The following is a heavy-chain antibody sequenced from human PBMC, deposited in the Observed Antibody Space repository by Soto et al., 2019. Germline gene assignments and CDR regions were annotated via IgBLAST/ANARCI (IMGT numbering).Heavy chain of an antibody. J-gene: IGHJ4*02. D-gene: IGHD3-9*01. CDR3: ARDHPLRYFDWLFPTTRGFDY. V-gene: IGHV1-18*01. CDR2: ISAYNGNT. CDR1: GYTFTSYG. Sequence: QVQLVQSGAEVKKPGASVKVSCKASGYTFTSYGISWVRQAPGQGLEWMGWISAYNGNTNYAQKPQGRVTMTTDTATSTAYMELRSMRSDDTAVYYCARDHPLRYFDWLFPTTRGFDYWGQGTLVTVSS.